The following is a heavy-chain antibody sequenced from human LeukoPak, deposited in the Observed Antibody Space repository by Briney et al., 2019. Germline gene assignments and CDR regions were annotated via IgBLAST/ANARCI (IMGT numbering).Heavy chain of an antibody. CDR2: ISGGSTTI. D-gene: IGHD1-26*01. CDR3: AKERRELLHYFDY. V-gene: IGHV3-48*04. Sequence: PGGSLRLSCAASGFSFSSFTMNWVRQTPGKGLELVACISGGSTTIHYADSVKGRFTISRDNAKNSLFLQMNSLRVEDTAVYYCAKERRELLHYFDYWGQGTLVTVSS. J-gene: IGHJ4*02. CDR1: GFSFSSFT.